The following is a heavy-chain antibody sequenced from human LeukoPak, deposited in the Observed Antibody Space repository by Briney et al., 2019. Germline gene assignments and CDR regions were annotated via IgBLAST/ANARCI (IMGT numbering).Heavy chain of an antibody. D-gene: IGHD5-18*01. J-gene: IGHJ6*03. Sequence: ASVKVSCKASGYTFTGYYMHWVRQAPGQGLEWMGWINPNSGGTNYAQKFQGGATMTRDTSISTAYMELSRLRSDDTAVYYCARDGRIQLWYYYYMDVWGKGTTVTVSS. V-gene: IGHV1-2*02. CDR1: GYTFTGYY. CDR2: INPNSGGT. CDR3: ARDGRIQLWYYYYMDV.